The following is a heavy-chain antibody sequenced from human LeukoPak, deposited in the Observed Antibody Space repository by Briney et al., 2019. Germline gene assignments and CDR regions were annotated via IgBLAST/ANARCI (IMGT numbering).Heavy chain of an antibody. CDR1: GGSISTYY. J-gene: IGHJ4*02. CDR3: ASRHRSAYWEYFLAF. V-gene: IGHV4-59*08. D-gene: IGHD3-22*01. CDR2: IYYSGST. Sequence: SETLSLTCTVSGGSISTYYWSWIRQPPGKGLEWIGYIYYSGSTNYNPSLKSRVTISVDTSKNQFSLKLSSVTAADTAVYYCASRHRSAYWEYFLAFWGEKTRVRVSS.